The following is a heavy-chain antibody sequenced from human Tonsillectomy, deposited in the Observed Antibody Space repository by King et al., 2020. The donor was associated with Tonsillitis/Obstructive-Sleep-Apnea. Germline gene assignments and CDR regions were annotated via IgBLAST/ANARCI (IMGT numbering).Heavy chain of an antibody. D-gene: IGHD4-17*01. V-gene: IGHV4-34*01. CDR2: INHSGST. CDR1: GGSFSGYY. J-gene: IGHJ4*02. Sequence: VQIQQWGAGLLKPSETLSLTCAVYGGSFSGYYWSWIRQPPGKGLEWIGEINHSGSTNYNPSLKSRVTISVDTSKNQFSLKLSSVTAADTAVYYCARGREVTTIGMFEYWGQGTLVTVSS. CDR3: ARGREVTTIGMFEY.